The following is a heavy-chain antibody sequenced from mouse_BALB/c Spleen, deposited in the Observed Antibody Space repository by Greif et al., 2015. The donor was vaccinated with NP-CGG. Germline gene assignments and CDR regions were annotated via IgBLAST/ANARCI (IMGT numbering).Heavy chain of an antibody. D-gene: IGHD1-1*01. Sequence: QVQLQQSGPGLVAPSQSLSITCTVSGFSLTGYGVNWVRQPPGKGLEWLGMIWGDGSTDYNSALKSRLSISKDNSKSQVFLKMNSLQTDDTARYYCARDQSYYYGSSYDYYAMDYWGQGTSVTVSS. CDR3: ARDQSYYYGSSYDYYAMDY. V-gene: IGHV2-6-7*01. CDR1: GFSLTGYG. J-gene: IGHJ4*01. CDR2: IWGDGST.